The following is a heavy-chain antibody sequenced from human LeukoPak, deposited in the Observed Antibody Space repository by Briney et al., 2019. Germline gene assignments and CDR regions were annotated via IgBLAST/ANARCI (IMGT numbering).Heavy chain of an antibody. CDR1: GGSISSYY. D-gene: IGHD6-19*01. CDR2: IYYSGSP. V-gene: IGHV4-59*08. Sequence: PSETLSLTCTVSGGSISSYYWSWTRQPPGKGLEWIGYIYYSGSPNYKPSLKSRMTISLDTSKNQFSLKLSSVTAADTAVYYCAIAVAGTTLDYWGQGTLVTVSS. CDR3: AIAVAGTTLDY. J-gene: IGHJ4*02.